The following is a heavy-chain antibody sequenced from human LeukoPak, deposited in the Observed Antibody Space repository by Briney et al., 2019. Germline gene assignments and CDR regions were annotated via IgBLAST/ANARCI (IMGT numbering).Heavy chain of an antibody. J-gene: IGHJ5*02. CDR3: AKRAYTNWFDP. CDR2: ISYDGSNK. V-gene: IGHV3-30*18. D-gene: IGHD1-14*01. Sequence: GGSLRLSCAASGLTFSSNGMHWVRQAPGKGLEWGAVISYDGSNKYYADSVKGRFNISRDNYKNTLYLQMNSLRAEDRAVYYCAKRAYTNWFDPWGQGTLVTVSS. CDR1: GLTFSSNG.